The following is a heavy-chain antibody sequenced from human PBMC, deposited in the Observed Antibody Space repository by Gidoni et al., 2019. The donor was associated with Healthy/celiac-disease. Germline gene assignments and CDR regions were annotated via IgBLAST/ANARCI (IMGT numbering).Heavy chain of an antibody. CDR2: ISSSSSYI. V-gene: IGHV3-21*01. D-gene: IGHD3-16*02. CDR1: GFTFSSYS. J-gene: IGHJ4*02. Sequence: EVQLVESGGGLVKPGGSLRLSCAASGFTFSSYSMNWVRQAPGKGLEWVSSISSSSSYIYYADSVKGRFTISRDNAKNSLYLQMNSLRAEDTAVYYCARETLRLGELSLDRYFDYWGQGTLVTVSS. CDR3: ARETLRLGELSLDRYFDY.